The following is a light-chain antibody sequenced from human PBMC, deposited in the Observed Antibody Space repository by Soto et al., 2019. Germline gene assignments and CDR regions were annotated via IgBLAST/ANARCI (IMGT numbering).Light chain of an antibody. J-gene: IGLJ3*02. CDR2: EVS. CDR1: SSDVGGYNY. CDR3: SSYTSSSTRV. V-gene: IGLV2-14*01. Sequence: QSVLTQPASVSGSPGQSITISCTGTSSDVGGYNYVSWYQQHRGKAPKLMIYEVSNRPSGVSNRFSGSKSGNTASLTISGLQAEDEADYYCSSYTSSSTRVFGGGTKLTVL.